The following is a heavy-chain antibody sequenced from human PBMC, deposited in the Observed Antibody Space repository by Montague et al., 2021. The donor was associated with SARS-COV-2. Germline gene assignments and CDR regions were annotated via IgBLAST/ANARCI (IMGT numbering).Heavy chain of an antibody. D-gene: IGHD3-22*01. CDR1: GRSFSDYF. CDR3: ARGRQHFNMIVVVMTGGEYYFDY. J-gene: IGHJ4*02. V-gene: IGHV4-34*01. CDR2: INHRGTS. Sequence: SETLSLTCAVYGRSFSDYFWTWIRQPPGKGLEWIGEINHRGTSNYNPSLKSRVSISVDTSKNQFSLYLGSVTAADTAVYYCARGRQHFNMIVVVMTGGEYYFDYWGQGTLVTVSS.